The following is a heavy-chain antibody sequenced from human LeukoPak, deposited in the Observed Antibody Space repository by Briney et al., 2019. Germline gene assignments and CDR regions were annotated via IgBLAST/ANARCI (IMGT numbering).Heavy chain of an antibody. CDR3: ARGSSAGDY. Sequence: QSGGSLRLSCAASGFTFSDYPMHWVRQAPGKGLEWVALISHDGYSKYYAESVKGRLTISRDNSENTLYLQLHSVRDDDTTVYFCARGSSAGDYWGQGTLVTVSS. V-gene: IGHV3-30-3*01. CDR1: GFTFSDYP. CDR2: ISHDGYSK. J-gene: IGHJ4*02. D-gene: IGHD3-10*01.